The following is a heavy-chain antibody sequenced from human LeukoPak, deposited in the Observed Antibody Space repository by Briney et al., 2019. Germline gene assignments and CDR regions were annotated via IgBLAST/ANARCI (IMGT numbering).Heavy chain of an antibody. CDR3: ARDRPRTGILNWFDP. Sequence: ASVKVSCKASGGTFSSYAISWVRQAPGQGLEWMGGINAGNGNTKYSQKFQGRVTITRDASASTAYTELSSLRSEDTAVYYCARDRPRTGILNWFDPWGQGTLVTVSS. CDR1: GGTFSSYA. J-gene: IGHJ5*02. V-gene: IGHV1-3*01. CDR2: INAGNGNT.